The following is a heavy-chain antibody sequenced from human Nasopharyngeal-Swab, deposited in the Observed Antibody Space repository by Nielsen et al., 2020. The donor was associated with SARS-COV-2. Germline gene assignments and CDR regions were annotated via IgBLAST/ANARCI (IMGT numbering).Heavy chain of an antibody. CDR2: ISGSDYST. CDR1: GFTFSSYA. V-gene: IGHV3-23*01. J-gene: IGHJ4*02. Sequence: GESLKISCAASGFTFSSYAISWVRQAPRKGLEWVSVISGSDYSTYYADSVKGRFTLSRDNSKNTVYLQMNSLRAEDTAVYYCARDRPHWGCDYWGQGTLVTVSS. CDR3: ARDRPHWGCDY. D-gene: IGHD3-16*01.